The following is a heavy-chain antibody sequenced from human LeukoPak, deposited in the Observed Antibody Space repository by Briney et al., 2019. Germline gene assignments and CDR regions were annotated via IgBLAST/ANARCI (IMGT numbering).Heavy chain of an antibody. CDR3: VHRQSERLIYYFDF. J-gene: IGHJ4*02. CDR2: IYWNDDK. V-gene: IGHV2-5*01. D-gene: IGHD2-8*01. CDR1: GGSLTTSGMG. Sequence: SGPTLVSPTETLTLTCSFSGGSLTTSGMGVGWIRRPPGKALEWLALIYWNDDKRYNPSLNNRLTITKDTSKNQVVLTLINMDPVDTATYFCVHRQSERLIYYFDFWGQGTLVTVSS.